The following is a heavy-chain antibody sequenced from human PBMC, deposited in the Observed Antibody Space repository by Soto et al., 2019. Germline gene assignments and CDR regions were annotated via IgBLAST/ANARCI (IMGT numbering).Heavy chain of an antibody. CDR3: ARGRAYYDFWSGYYRNYYGMDV. CDR2: MNPNSGNT. D-gene: IGHD3-3*01. Sequence: ASVKVSCKASGYTFTSYYINWVRQATGQGLECMGWMNPNSGNTGYAQKFQGRVTMTRNTSISTAYMELSSLRSEDTAVYYCARGRAYYDFWSGYYRNYYGMDVWGQGTTVTVS. J-gene: IGHJ6*02. CDR1: GYTFTSYY. V-gene: IGHV1-8*01.